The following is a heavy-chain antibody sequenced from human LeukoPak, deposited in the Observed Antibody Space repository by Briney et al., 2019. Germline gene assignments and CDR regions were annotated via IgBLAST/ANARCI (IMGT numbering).Heavy chain of an antibody. Sequence: GRSLRLSCAASGFMFSSYAMHWVRQAPGKGLEWVAVISYDGSNKYYADSVKGRFSISRDNSKNTLYLQMNSLRAEDTAVYYCARDLSGSSRHDAFDIWGQGTMVTVSS. V-gene: IGHV3-30-3*01. D-gene: IGHD6-13*01. J-gene: IGHJ3*02. CDR1: GFMFSSYA. CDR3: ARDLSGSSRHDAFDI. CDR2: ISYDGSNK.